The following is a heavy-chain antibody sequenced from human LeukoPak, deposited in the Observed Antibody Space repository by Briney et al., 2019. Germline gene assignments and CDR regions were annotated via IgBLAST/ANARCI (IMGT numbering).Heavy chain of an antibody. J-gene: IGHJ4*02. CDR1: GGSLSTSDYY. CDR3: ARLGRDGYNFGRYYFER. CDR2: IYYSGRT. V-gene: IGHV4-39*01. Sequence: PSETLSLTCTVSGGSLSTSDYYWGWIRQPPGKGLEWIGSIYYSGRTYYNPSLKSRVTISVDTSKNQFSLKLSSVTAADTAVYYCARLGRDGYNFGRYYFERWGQGTLVTVSS. D-gene: IGHD5-24*01.